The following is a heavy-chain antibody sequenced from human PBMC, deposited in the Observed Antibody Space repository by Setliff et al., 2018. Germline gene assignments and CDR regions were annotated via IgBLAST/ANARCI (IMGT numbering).Heavy chain of an antibody. CDR2: IYNTGNT. V-gene: IGHV4-39*01. Sequence: SETLSLTCTAPGGALTSSSYLWGWIRQTPGKGLEWIGSIYNTGNTYYNPSLKGRVTISVDTSKKQFSLKVTSLTAADTAVYFCARHPLRWYDAFDVWGQGTKVTVSS. J-gene: IGHJ3*01. CDR1: GGALTSSSYL. CDR3: ARHPLRWYDAFDV. D-gene: IGHD4-17*01.